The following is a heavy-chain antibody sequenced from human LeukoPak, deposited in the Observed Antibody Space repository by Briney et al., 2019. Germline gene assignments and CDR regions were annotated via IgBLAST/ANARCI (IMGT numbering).Heavy chain of an antibody. CDR2: ISGSGGST. J-gene: IGHJ5*02. D-gene: IGHD2-15*01. CDR3: ATLYCSGGSCQAP. V-gene: IGHV3-23*01. Sequence: GGSLRLXCAASGFTFSNYAMSWVRQAPGKGLEWVSAISGSGGSTYYADSVKGRFTISRDNSKNTLYLQMNSLRAEDTAVYYCATLYCSGGSCQAPWGRGTLVTVSS. CDR1: GFTFSNYA.